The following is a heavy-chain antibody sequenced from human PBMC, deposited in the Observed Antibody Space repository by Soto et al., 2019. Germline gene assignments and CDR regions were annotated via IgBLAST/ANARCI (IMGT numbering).Heavy chain of an antibody. Sequence: GGSLRLSCAASGFTFNSYAMHWVRQAPGKGLEWVAVISYGGGDKYYADSVKGRFTISRDNSKNTLYLQMNSLRADDTAVYYCARDRLFDSTTYYYNYGMDVWGQGTTVTVSS. J-gene: IGHJ6*02. V-gene: IGHV3-30-3*01. CDR1: GFTFNSYA. CDR2: ISYGGGDK. CDR3: ARDRLFDSTTYYYNYGMDV. D-gene: IGHD3-22*01.